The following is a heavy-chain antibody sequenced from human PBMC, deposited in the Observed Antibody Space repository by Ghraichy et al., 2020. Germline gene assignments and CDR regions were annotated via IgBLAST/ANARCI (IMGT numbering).Heavy chain of an antibody. J-gene: IGHJ6*02. CDR3: ARARQGGNSDLYYYYGMDV. CDR2: IYYSGST. Sequence: SETLSLTCTVSGGSISSYYWSWIRQPPGKGLEWIGYIYYSGSTNYNPSLKSRVTISVDTSKNQFSLKLSSVTAADTAVYYCARARQGGNSDLYYYYGMDVWGQGTTVTVSS. V-gene: IGHV4-59*01. D-gene: IGHD4-23*01. CDR1: GGSISSYY.